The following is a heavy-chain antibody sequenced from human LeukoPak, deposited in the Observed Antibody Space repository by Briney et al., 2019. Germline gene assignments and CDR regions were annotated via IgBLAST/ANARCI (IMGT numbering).Heavy chain of an antibody. CDR3: ARTDYYGSGSYTEYFQH. V-gene: IGHV3-48*02. D-gene: IGHD3-10*01. J-gene: IGHJ1*01. CDR1: GFTFSSYA. CDR2: ISSSSSTI. Sequence: PGGSLRLSCAASGFTFSSYAMNWVRQAPGKGLEWVSYISSSSSTIYYADSVKGRFTISRDNAKNSLYLQMNSLRDEDTAVYYCARTDYYGSGSYTEYFQHWGQGTLVTVSS.